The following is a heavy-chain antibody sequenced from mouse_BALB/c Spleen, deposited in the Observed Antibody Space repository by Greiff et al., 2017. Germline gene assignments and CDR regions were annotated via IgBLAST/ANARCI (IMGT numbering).Heavy chain of an antibody. J-gene: IGHJ3*01. V-gene: IGHV1-18*01. D-gene: IGHD1-2*01. Sequence: EVQGVESGPELVKPGASVKISCKTSGYTFTEYTMHWVKQSHGKSLEWIGGINPNNGGTSYNQKFKGKATLTVDKSSSTAYMELRSLTSEDSAVYYCARGFTTATSWFAYWGQGTLVTVSA. CDR3: ARGFTTATSWFAY. CDR1: GYTFTEYT. CDR2: INPNNGGT.